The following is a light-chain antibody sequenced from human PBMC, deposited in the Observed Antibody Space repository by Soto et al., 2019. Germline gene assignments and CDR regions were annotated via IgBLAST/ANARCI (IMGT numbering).Light chain of an antibody. Sequence: EIVLTQSPGTLSLSPGERATLSCRASQSLKSNYLAWYQQRPGQAPRLLIYGVSTRATGIPDRFSASGSGTDFPLTLSRLEPEEFAVYFCQQYDSSPPTFGGGTRVEIK. CDR3: QQYDSSPPT. CDR2: GVS. J-gene: IGKJ4*01. CDR1: QSLKSNY. V-gene: IGKV3-20*01.